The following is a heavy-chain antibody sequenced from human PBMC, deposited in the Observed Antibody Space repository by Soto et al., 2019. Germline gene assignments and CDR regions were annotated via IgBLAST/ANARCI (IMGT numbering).Heavy chain of an antibody. D-gene: IGHD5-12*01. Sequence: WTWIRQPPWKGLEWMGFVHYSGSTDYNPSLTSRLTISADTSKNQFSLRLSSVTAADTAVYSCASGGARYSGYDSFDYGGQGTLVTVSS. CDR2: VHYSGST. CDR3: ASGGARYSGYDSFDY. J-gene: IGHJ4*02. V-gene: IGHV4-59*13.